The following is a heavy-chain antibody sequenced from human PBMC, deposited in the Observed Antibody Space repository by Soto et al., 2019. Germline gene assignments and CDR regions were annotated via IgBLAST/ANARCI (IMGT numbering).Heavy chain of an antibody. CDR1: GFTFSSYA. D-gene: IGHD2-15*01. CDR3: AKGWSVGMADYDAFDI. J-gene: IGHJ3*02. V-gene: IGHV3-30*18. Sequence: GGSLRLSCAASGFTFSSYAMSWVRQAPGKGLEWVAVISYDGSNKYYADSVKGRFTISRDNSKNTLYLQMNSLRAEDTAVYYCAKGWSVGMADYDAFDIWGQGTMVTVSS. CDR2: ISYDGSNK.